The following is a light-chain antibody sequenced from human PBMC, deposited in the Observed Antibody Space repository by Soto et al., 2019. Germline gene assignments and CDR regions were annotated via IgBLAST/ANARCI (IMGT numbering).Light chain of an antibody. J-gene: IGKJ4*01. CDR1: QSVSSN. CDR2: GAS. CDR3: QQFSSYPLT. V-gene: IGKV3-15*01. Sequence: EIVMTQYKATLSVSPGERATLSCRASQSVSSNLAWYQQKPGQAPRLLIYGASTRATGIPARFSGSGSGTEFTLTISSLQSEDFAVYYCQQFSSYPLTFGGVTKVDIK.